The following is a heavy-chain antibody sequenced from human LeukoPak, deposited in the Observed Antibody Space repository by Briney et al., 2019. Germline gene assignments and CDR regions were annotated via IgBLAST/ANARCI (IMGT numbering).Heavy chain of an antibody. Sequence: PGGSLRLSCAASGFTFSSYAMTWVRQAPGKGLEWVSVISVSGDVTYSADSVQGRFTISRDNSKSTLYLHMNSLRAEDTAVYYCARRSPNYYFDYWGQGTPVTVSS. J-gene: IGHJ4*02. V-gene: IGHV3-23*01. CDR1: GFTFSSYA. CDR3: ARRSPNYYFDY. CDR2: ISVSGDVT.